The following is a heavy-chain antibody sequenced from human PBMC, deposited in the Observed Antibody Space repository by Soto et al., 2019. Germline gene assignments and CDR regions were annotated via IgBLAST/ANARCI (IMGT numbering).Heavy chain of an antibody. J-gene: IGHJ4*02. CDR3: AKDCCGGGSCTQ. CDR1: GFTFSGYA. CDR2: IGGSGETR. D-gene: IGHD2-15*01. Sequence: VQLWESGGGLVRPGGSLRLSCAASGFTFSGYAVTWVRQSPGKGLYWVSTIGGSGETRYFADSVRGRFTISRDNSKNTVYLQMNSLRADDTAVYYCAKDCCGGGSCTQWGQGTRLTVSS. V-gene: IGHV3-23*01.